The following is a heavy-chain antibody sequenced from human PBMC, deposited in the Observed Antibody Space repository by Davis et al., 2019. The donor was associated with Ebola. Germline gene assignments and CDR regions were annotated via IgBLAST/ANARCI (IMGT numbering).Heavy chain of an antibody. CDR2: ISGSGGST. J-gene: IGHJ4*02. V-gene: IGHV3-23*01. CDR3: AKSHDSSGWYEDYFDY. Sequence: PGGSLRLSCAASGFTFSSYAMSWVRQAPGKGLEWVSAISGSGGSTYYADSVKGRFTISRDNSKNTLYLQMNSLRAEDTAVYYCAKSHDSSGWYEDYFDYWGQGTLVTVSS. CDR1: GFTFSSYA. D-gene: IGHD6-19*01.